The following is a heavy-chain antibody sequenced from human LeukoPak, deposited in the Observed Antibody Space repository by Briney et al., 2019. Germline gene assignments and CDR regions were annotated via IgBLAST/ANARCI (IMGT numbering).Heavy chain of an antibody. CDR1: GGSLSGHY. V-gene: IGHV4-59*11. D-gene: IGHD3-10*01. CDR2: IYGSGST. J-gene: IGHJ4*01. CDR3: ARSVYGHYFDY. Sequence: SETLSLTCTVSGGSLSGHYWSWVRQPPGKGVQWTGYIYGSGSTKFNPSLESRVAMSVDTSKNQFSLKVSSVTAADTAVYYCARSVYGHYFDYWGLGSLLTVSS.